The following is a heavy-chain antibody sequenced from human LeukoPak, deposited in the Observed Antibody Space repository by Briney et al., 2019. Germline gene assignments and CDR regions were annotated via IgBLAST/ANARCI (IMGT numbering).Heavy chain of an antibody. Sequence: ASVKVSCKASGYTFSDYYIHWVRQAPGQGLEWMGWIKSNSGGTNYAQKFQGRVTMTRNTSISTAYMELSSLRSEDTAVYYCARAMAGTDDSFDYWGQGTLVTVSS. D-gene: IGHD6-19*01. J-gene: IGHJ4*02. CDR2: IKSNSGGT. CDR3: ARAMAGTDDSFDY. CDR1: GYTFSDYY. V-gene: IGHV1-2*02.